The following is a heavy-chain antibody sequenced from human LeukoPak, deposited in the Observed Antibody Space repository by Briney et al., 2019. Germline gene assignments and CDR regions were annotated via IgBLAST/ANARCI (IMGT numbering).Heavy chain of an antibody. CDR2: FRSKGNSYTT. D-gene: IGHD1-14*01. V-gene: IGHV3-73*01. CDR1: GFSFSGSD. J-gene: IGHJ4*02. Sequence: SGGSLRLSCAASGFSFSGSDIHWVRQASGKGLEWVGRFRSKGNSYTTAYGAAVKGRFTISRDDSKSTAYLQMNGLRTEDTAVYYCSPHITMAEGESWGQGTLVTVSS. CDR3: SPHITMAEGES.